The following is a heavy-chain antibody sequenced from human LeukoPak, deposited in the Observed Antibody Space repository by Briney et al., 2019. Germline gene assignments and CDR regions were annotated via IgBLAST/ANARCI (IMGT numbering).Heavy chain of an antibody. CDR3: AKAGIAAAGTYAFDI. V-gene: IGHV3-30*18. D-gene: IGHD6-13*01. J-gene: IGHJ3*02. CDR1: GFTFSSYG. Sequence: GRSLRLSCAASGFTFSSYGMHWVRQAPGKGLEWVAVISYDGSNKYYADSVKGRFIISRDNSKNTLYLQMNSLRAEDTAVYYCAKAGIAAAGTYAFDIWGQGTMVTVSS. CDR2: ISYDGSNK.